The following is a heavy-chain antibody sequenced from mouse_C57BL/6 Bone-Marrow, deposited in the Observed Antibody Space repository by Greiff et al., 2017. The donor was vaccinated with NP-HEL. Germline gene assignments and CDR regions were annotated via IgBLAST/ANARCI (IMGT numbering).Heavy chain of an antibody. V-gene: IGHV14-1*01. CDR3: TRDYYGSSPVAMDY. J-gene: IGHJ4*01. Sequence: EVQLQQSGAELVRPGASVKLSCTASGFNIKDYYMHWVKQRPEQGLEWIGRIDPEDGDTEYAPKFQGKATMTADTSSNTAYLQLSSLTSEDTAVYYCTRDYYGSSPVAMDYWGQGTSVTVSS. D-gene: IGHD1-1*01. CDR2: IDPEDGDT. CDR1: GFNIKDYY.